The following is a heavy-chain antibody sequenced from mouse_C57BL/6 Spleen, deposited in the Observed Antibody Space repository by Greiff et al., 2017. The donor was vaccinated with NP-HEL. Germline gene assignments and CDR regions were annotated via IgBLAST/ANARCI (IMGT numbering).Heavy chain of an antibody. J-gene: IGHJ3*01. CDR1: GYTFTSYW. V-gene: IGHV1-50*01. D-gene: IGHD1-1*01. CDR3: ARSGGSKPFAY. Sequence: QVQLQQPGAELVKPGASVKLSCKASGYTFTSYWVQWVKQRAGPGLEWIGEIDPSDSYTNYNQKFKGKATLTVDTSSSTAYMQLSSLTSEDSAVYYCARSGGSKPFAYWGQGTLVTVSA. CDR2: IDPSDSYT.